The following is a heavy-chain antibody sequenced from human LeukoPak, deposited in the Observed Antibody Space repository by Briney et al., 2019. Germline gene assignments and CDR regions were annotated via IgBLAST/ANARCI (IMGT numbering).Heavy chain of an antibody. D-gene: IGHD6-6*01. Sequence: ERSLGLSCATSGFAFTNYGMHWVRQAPGKGLEWVGVIWYDGTNKYYADSVRGRFTISRDNSKNTLYLQMNSLRVEDTAVYFCARDRHVPGLYYYYMDVWGKGTTVSVSS. CDR3: ARDRHVPGLYYYYMDV. CDR2: IWYDGTNK. CDR1: GFAFTNYG. J-gene: IGHJ6*03. V-gene: IGHV3-33*01.